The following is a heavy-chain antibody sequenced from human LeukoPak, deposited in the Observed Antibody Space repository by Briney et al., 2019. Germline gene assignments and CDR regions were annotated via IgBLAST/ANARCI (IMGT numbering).Heavy chain of an antibody. CDR1: GFTFSSFG. CDR2: IRYDGSNK. Sequence: GGSLRLSCAASGFTFSSFGMHWVRQAPGKGLEWAAFIRYDGSNKYYADSVKGRFTISRDNSKNTLYLQMNSLRVEDTAVYYCAKSFGGRGGSYPYYFDYWGQGTLVTVSS. CDR3: AKSFGGRGGSYPYYFDY. J-gene: IGHJ4*02. V-gene: IGHV3-30*02. D-gene: IGHD1-26*01.